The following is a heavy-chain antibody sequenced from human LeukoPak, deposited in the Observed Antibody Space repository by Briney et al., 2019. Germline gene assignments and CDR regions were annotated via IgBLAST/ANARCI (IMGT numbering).Heavy chain of an antibody. J-gene: IGHJ4*02. CDR2: IRSKANSYAT. D-gene: IGHD5-12*01. CDR3: ATRGYSGYDWGPDY. V-gene: IGHV3-73*01. Sequence: PGGSLRLSCAASGFTFSGSTMHWVRQASGKGLEWVGRIRSKANSYATVYAASVKGRFTISRDDSKNMAYLQMNSLKTEDTAVYYCATRGYSGYDWGPDYWGQGTLVTVSS. CDR1: GFTFSGST.